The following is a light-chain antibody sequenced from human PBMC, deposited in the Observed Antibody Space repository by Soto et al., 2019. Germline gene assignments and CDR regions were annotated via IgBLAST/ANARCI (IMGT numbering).Light chain of an antibody. Sequence: EIVLTQSPAILSLSPGERATLSCRASQSVGRYLVWYQQKPGQAPSLLIYDASNRATGVPARFSGSGSGTDFTLTISSLESADFAVYYCQHRNNWPWTLGQGTRVEIK. V-gene: IGKV3-11*01. CDR3: QHRNNWPWT. CDR1: QSVGRY. CDR2: DAS. J-gene: IGKJ1*01.